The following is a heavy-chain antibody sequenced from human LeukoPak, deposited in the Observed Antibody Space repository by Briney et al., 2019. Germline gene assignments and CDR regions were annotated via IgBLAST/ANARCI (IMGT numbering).Heavy chain of an antibody. J-gene: IGHJ4*02. V-gene: IGHV1-8*01. CDR1: GYTFTSYD. CDR2: MNPNSGNT. D-gene: IGHD3-22*01. CDR3: ARHSNYDSSAYYFPNFDY. Sequence: GASVKVSCKASGYTFTSYDINWVRQATGQGLEWMGWMNPNSGNTGYAQKFQGRVTMTRNTSISTAYMELSSLRSEDTAVYYCARHSNYDSSAYYFPNFDYWGQGTLVTVSS.